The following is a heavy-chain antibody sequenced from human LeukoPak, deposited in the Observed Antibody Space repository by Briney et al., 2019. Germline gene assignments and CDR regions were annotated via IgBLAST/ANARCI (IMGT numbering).Heavy chain of an antibody. CDR3: ARGLAYCGGDCYSSHDAFDI. Sequence: PGGSLRLSCAASGFTFTSFWMHWVRQAPGKGLEWVSRTNSDGSNTNYADSVKGRFTISRENAKNSLYLQMNSLRAGDTAVYYCARGLAYCGGDCYSSHDAFDIWGQGTMVTVSS. CDR1: GFTFTSFW. D-gene: IGHD2-21*02. V-gene: IGHV3-74*01. CDR2: TNSDGSNT. J-gene: IGHJ3*02.